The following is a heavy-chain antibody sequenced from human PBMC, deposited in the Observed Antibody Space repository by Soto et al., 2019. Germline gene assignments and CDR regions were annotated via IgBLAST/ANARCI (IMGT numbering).Heavy chain of an antibody. V-gene: IGHV4-31*03. CDR1: GGSISSGGYY. D-gene: IGHD3-9*01. CDR2: IYYSGST. Sequence: SETLSLTCTVSGGSISSGGYYWSWIRQHPGKGLEWIGYIYYSGSTYYNPSLKSRVTIAVDTSKNQFSLKLSSGTAADTAVYYCAGDHYDILTGYWFDPWGQGTLVTVSS. J-gene: IGHJ5*02. CDR3: AGDHYDILTGYWFDP.